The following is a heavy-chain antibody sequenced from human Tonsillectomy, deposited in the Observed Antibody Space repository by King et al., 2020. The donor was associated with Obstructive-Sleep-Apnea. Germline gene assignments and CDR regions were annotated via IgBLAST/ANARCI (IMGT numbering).Heavy chain of an antibody. Sequence: VQLVESGPGLVKPSQTLSLTCAVSGGSISRGGYYWSWIRQHPGKGLEWIGYTYYSGSTYYNPSLKSRITISVDTSKNQFSLKLSSVTAADTAVYYCARRNGWGNWFDPWGQGTLVTVSS. V-gene: IGHV4-31*11. D-gene: IGHD3-16*01. J-gene: IGHJ5*02. CDR2: TYYSGST. CDR1: GGSISRGGYY. CDR3: ARRNGWGNWFDP.